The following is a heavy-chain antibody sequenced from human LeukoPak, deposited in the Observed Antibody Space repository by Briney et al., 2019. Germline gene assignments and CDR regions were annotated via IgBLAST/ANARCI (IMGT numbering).Heavy chain of an antibody. Sequence: GGSLRLSCAASGFTFSSYGMHWVRQAPGKGLEWVAVIWYDGSNKYYADSVKGRFTISRDNSKNTLYLQMNSLRSEDTAVYYRARVCSGGSCLSWFDPWGQGTLVTVSS. D-gene: IGHD2-15*01. J-gene: IGHJ5*02. CDR2: IWYDGSNK. CDR1: GFTFSSYG. V-gene: IGHV3-33*01. CDR3: ARVCSGGSCLSWFDP.